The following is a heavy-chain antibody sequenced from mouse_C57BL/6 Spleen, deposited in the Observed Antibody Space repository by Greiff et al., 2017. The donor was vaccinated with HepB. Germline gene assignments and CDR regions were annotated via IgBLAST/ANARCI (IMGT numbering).Heavy chain of an antibody. V-gene: IGHV1-64*01. Sequence: QVQLQQPGAELVKPGASVKLSCKASGYTFTSYWMHWVKQRPGQGLEWIGMIHPNSGSTNYNEKFKSKATLTVDKSSSTAYMQLSSLTSEDSAVYYCARNGIDYGFAYWGQGTLVTVSA. D-gene: IGHD1-2*01. CDR3: ARNGIDYGFAY. J-gene: IGHJ3*01. CDR1: GYTFTSYW. CDR2: IHPNSGST.